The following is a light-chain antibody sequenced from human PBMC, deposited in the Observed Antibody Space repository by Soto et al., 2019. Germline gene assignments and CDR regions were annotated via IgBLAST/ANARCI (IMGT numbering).Light chain of an antibody. CDR2: DAS. V-gene: IGKV1-5*01. CDR3: QQYNSYPYT. CDR1: QSISSW. Sequence: DIQMTQSPSTLSASLGDRVTITCRASQSISSWLAWYQQKPGKAPKLLIYDASSLESGVPSRFSGSGSGTEFTLTISSLQHDDFATYYCQQYNSYPYTFGQGTKVDIK. J-gene: IGKJ2*01.